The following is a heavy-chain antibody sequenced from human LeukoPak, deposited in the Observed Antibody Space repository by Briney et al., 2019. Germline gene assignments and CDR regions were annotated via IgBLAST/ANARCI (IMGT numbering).Heavy chain of an antibody. CDR2: IYHSGST. V-gene: IGHV4-30-2*01. CDR1: GGSISSGGYS. Sequence: SETLSLTCAVSGGSISSGGYSWSWIRQPPGKGLEWIGYIYHSGSTYYNPSLKSRVTISVDRSKNQFSLKLSSVPAADTAVYYCATMTTVTQFDYWGQGTLVTVSS. CDR3: ATMTTVTQFDY. J-gene: IGHJ4*02. D-gene: IGHD4-17*01.